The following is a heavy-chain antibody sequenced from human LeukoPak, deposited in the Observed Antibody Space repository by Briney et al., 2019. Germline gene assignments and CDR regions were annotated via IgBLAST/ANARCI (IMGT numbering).Heavy chain of an antibody. J-gene: IGHJ6*02. V-gene: IGHV1-46*01. CDR2: INPSGGST. CDR3: AREDVVLVDAVRYYYYGMDV. Sequence: ASVKVSCKASGYNFISYYMHWVRQAPGQGLEWMGIINPSGGSTSYAQKFQDRVTMTRDTSTSTVYMELGSLKSEDTVVYYCAREDVVLVDAVRYYYYGMDVWGQGTTVTVSS. CDR1: GYNFISYY. D-gene: IGHD2-8*01.